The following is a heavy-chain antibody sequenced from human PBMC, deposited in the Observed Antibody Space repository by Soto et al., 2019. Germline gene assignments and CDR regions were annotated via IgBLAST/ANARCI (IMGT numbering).Heavy chain of an antibody. V-gene: IGHV3-48*02. D-gene: IGHD5-18*01. Sequence: EVQLVESGGGLVQPGGSLRLSCAASGFTFSSYSMNWVRQAPGKGLEWVSYISSSSSTIYYADSVKGRFTISRDNAKNSLYLQMNSLRDEDTAVYYCARDYRYSPYRAFDIWGQGTLVTVSS. CDR1: GFTFSSYS. CDR2: ISSSSSTI. CDR3: ARDYRYSPYRAFDI. J-gene: IGHJ3*02.